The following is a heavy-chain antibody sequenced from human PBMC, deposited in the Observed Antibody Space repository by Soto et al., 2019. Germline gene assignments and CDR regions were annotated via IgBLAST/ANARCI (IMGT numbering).Heavy chain of an antibody. J-gene: IGHJ4*02. CDR3: SRSLNS. V-gene: IGHV3-7*01. CDR1: VFSFSTYS. CDR2: INQDGSEK. Sequence: WVSLRLSCVPCVFSFSTYSMDWVRQTPGKGLEWVANINQDGSEKNYVDSVKGRFTIYRDNAKNSLYLQMSSLTAEDSALYYCSRSLNSWGQGTLVTVSS.